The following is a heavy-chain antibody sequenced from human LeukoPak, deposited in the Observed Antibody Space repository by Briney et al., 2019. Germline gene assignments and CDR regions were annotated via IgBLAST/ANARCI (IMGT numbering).Heavy chain of an antibody. V-gene: IGHV3-21*04. D-gene: IGHD2-15*01. CDR2: ISSSSSYI. J-gene: IGHJ5*02. CDR1: GFTFSSYS. Sequence: GGSLRLSCAASGFTFSSYSMNWVRQAPGKGLEWVSSISSSSSYIYYADSVKGRFTISRDNSKNTLYLQMNSLRAEDTAVYYCAKYWEVVAANWFDPWGQGTLVTVSS. CDR3: AKYWEVVAANWFDP.